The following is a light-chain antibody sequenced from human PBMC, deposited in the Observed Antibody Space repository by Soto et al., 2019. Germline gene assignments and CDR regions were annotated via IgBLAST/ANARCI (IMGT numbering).Light chain of an antibody. CDR2: DVS. J-gene: IGLJ3*02. Sequence: QSVLTQPRSVSGSPGQSVTISCTGTSSDVGGYNYVSWYQQHPGKAPKLMIYDVSQRPSGVPDRFSGSKSGNTASLTISGLQSEDEADYYCCSYAGTSTWVFGGGTQLTVL. CDR1: SSDVGGYNY. CDR3: CSYAGTSTWV. V-gene: IGLV2-11*01.